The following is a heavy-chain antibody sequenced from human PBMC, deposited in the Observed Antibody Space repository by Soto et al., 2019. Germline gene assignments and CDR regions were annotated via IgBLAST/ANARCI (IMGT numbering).Heavy chain of an antibody. J-gene: IGHJ4*02. CDR3: ARGRYGDY. CDR2: ISAHNGNT. V-gene: IGHV1-18*01. Sequence: QVHLVQSGAEVKKPGASVKVSCKGSGYAFTTYGITWVRQAPGQGLEWMGWISAHNGNTNYAQKLQGRVTVTRDTSTSAAYMELRSLRSDDTAVYYCARGRYGDYWGQGALVTVSS. D-gene: IGHD1-1*01. CDR1: GYAFTTYG.